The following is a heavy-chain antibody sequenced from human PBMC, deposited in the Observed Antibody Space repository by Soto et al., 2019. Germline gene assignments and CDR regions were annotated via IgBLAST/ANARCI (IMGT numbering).Heavy chain of an antibody. Sequence: SETLSLTCAVYGGSFSGYYWIWIRQPPGKGLEWIGEINHSGSTNYNPSLKSRVTISVDTSKNQFSLKLSSVTAADTAVYYCVRGNGYSYGLFDYWGQGTLVTVSS. J-gene: IGHJ4*02. CDR3: VRGNGYSYGLFDY. V-gene: IGHV4-34*01. D-gene: IGHD5-18*01. CDR1: GGSFSGYY. CDR2: INHSGST.